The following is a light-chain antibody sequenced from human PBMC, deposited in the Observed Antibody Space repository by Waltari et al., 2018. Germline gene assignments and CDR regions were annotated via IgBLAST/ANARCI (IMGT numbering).Light chain of an antibody. CDR3: CSYAGSHVL. V-gene: IGLV2-11*01. CDR1: SSDIGANYAF. J-gene: IGLJ2*01. Sequence: QSALTQPRSVSGSPGQSVTISCTGTSSDIGANYAFVSWYQQHPGTAPKPVIYDVSVGPFGVPGRFSGSKSGNTASLAISGLQSEDEAEYYCCSYAGSHVLLGGGTKLTVL. CDR2: DVS.